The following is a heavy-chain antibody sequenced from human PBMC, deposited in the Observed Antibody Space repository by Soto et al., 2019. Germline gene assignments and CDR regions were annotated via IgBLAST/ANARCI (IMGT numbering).Heavy chain of an antibody. Sequence: VQLVQSGAEEKKPGASVKVSCKASGYTFTSYAMHWVRQAPGQRLEWMGWINAGNGNTKYSQKFQGRVTITRDSSASTAYMELSSLRSEATAVYYCARSIVVVTALDYWGQGTLVTVSS. CDR2: INAGNGNT. D-gene: IGHD2-21*02. CDR3: ARSIVVVTALDY. V-gene: IGHV1-3*05. CDR1: GYTFTSYA. J-gene: IGHJ4*02.